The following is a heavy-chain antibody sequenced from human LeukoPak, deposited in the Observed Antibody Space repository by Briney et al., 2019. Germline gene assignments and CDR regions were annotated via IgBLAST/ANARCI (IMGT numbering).Heavy chain of an antibody. CDR2: IYYSGST. Sequence: SETLSLTCTVSGGSISSSSYYWGWIRQPPGKGLEWIGSIYYSGSTYYNPSLKSRVTISVDTSKNQFSLKLSSVTAADTAVYYCARGHSDDVGQWLPFDYWGQGTLVTVSS. J-gene: IGHJ4*02. CDR1: GGSISSSSYY. CDR3: ARGHSDDVGQWLPFDY. V-gene: IGHV4-39*07. D-gene: IGHD6-19*01.